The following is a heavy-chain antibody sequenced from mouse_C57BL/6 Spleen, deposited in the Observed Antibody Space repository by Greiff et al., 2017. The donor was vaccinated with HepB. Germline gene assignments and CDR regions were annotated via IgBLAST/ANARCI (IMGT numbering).Heavy chain of an antibody. CDR2: FYPGSGSI. Sequence: QVQLKESGAELVKPGASVKLSCKASGYTFTEYTIHWVKQRSGQGLEWIGWFYPGSGSIKYNEKFKDKATLTADNSSSTVYMELSRLTSEDSAVYFCARHEEAHYYGSSYCDYWGQGTTLTVSS. D-gene: IGHD1-1*01. CDR1: GYTFTEYT. V-gene: IGHV1-62-2*01. CDR3: ARHEEAHYYGSSYCDY. J-gene: IGHJ2*01.